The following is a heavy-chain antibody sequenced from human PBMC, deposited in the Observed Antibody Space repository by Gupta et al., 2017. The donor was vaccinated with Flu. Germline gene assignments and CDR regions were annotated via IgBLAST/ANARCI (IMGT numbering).Heavy chain of an antibody. CDR3: ASRGGNRISSFDS. V-gene: IGHV3-23*01. D-gene: IGHD6-19*01. Sequence: EAQLLEPGGGLVQPGGSLRVSCAGSGFTFRDDAMNWVRQAPGKGLEWVSIINHNGQSTHYADSVKGRFTISGDDYKSTLYLQMNNLGVEDTAVYYCASRGGNRISSFDSWGQGTLVTVSS. CDR1: GFTFRDDA. J-gene: IGHJ4*02. CDR2: INHNGQST.